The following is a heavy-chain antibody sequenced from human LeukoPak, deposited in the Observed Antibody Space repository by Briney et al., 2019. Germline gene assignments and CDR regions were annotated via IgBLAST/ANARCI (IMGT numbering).Heavy chain of an antibody. CDR1: GFTFSSYA. CDR2: ISGSAVDT. J-gene: IGHJ4*02. D-gene: IGHD3-10*01. Sequence: GGSLRLSCAASGFTFSSYAMSWVRQAPGKGLEWVSAISGSAVDTWYADSVKGRFTIPRDNSKDTLYLQMNSLRAEDTAVYYCAKDSMVRGVIIPIWGQGTLVTVSS. V-gene: IGHV3-23*01. CDR3: AKDSMVRGVIIPI.